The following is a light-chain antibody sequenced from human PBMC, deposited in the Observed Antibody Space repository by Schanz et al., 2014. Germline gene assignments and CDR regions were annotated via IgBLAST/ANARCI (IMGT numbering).Light chain of an antibody. Sequence: EIVMTQSPVTLSVSPGERATLSCRASQSVHINVAWFQQKPGQAPRLLIYGASSRATGIPDRFSGSGSGTDFTLIISRLEPEDSAVYYCQQYASSPPWTFGQGTKVEIK. J-gene: IGKJ1*01. CDR2: GAS. V-gene: IGKV3-20*01. CDR3: QQYASSPPWT. CDR1: QSVHIN.